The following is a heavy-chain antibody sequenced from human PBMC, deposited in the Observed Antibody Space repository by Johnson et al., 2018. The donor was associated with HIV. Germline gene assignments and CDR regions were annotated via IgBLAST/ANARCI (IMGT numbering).Heavy chain of an antibody. J-gene: IGHJ3*02. CDR3: ARGGLEMATITDAFDI. CDR2: ISSNGGST. D-gene: IGHD5-24*01. Sequence: VQLVESGGGVVQPGRSLRLSCAASGFTFSSYWMSWVRQAPGKGLEYISTISSNGGSTYYANSVKGRFTISRDNSKNTLYLQMGSLRAEDMAVYYCARGGLEMATITDAFDILGQGTMVTVSS. CDR1: GFTFSSYW. V-gene: IGHV3-64*01.